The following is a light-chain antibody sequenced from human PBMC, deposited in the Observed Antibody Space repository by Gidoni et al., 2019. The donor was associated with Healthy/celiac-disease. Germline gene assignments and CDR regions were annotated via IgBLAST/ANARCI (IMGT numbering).Light chain of an antibody. J-gene: IGLJ1*01. Sequence: SALTQPASVSGSPEPSITISCPGTSSDVGGYNYVPWYQQPPGKAPKLMIYDVSTRPSGVSNRFSGSKSGNTASLTISGLQAEDEADYYCSSYTSSSTYVFGTGTKVTVL. CDR2: DVS. CDR1: SSDVGGYNY. CDR3: SSYTSSSTYV. V-gene: IGLV2-14*03.